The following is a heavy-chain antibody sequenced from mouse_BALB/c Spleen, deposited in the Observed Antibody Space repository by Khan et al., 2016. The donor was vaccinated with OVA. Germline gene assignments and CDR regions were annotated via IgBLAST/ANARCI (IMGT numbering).Heavy chain of an antibody. J-gene: IGHJ3*01. CDR2: ISTGGHYT. CDR3: ARLAYYYDSEGYAY. V-gene: IGHV5-6*01. CDR1: GFTFSTYG. D-gene: IGHD1-1*01. Sequence: EVELVESGGDLVEPGGSLKLSCAASGFTFSTYGMSWVRQTPDKRLEWVATISTGGHYTYYPDSVRGRFTIPRDNAKNTLYLQMTSLKSEDTAMFYCARLAYYYDSEGYAYWGQGTLVTVSA.